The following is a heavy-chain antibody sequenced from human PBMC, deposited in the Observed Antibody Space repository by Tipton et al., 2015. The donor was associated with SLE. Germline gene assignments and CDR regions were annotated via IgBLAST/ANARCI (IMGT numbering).Heavy chain of an antibody. CDR2: ISYDGSNK. Sequence: SLRFSCAASGFTFSSYAMHWVRQAPGKGLEWVAVISYDGSNKYYADSVKGRFTISRDNSKNTLYLQMNSLRAEDTAVYYCARDPIAAAGTDAFDIWGQGTMVTVSS. CDR1: GFTFSSYA. V-gene: IGHV3-30*04. J-gene: IGHJ3*02. CDR3: ARDPIAAAGTDAFDI. D-gene: IGHD6-13*01.